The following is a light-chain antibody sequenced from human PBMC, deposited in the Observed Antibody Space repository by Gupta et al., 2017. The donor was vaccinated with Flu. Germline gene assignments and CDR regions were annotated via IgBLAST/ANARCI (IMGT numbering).Light chain of an antibody. J-gene: IGKJ4*01. Sequence: ATPSVSPGERATLSCRASQSVSSNLAWYQQKTGQAPRLLIYGASTRATGIPARFSGSGSGTEFTLTISSLQSEDVAVYYCQQYNNWPPLTFGGGTKVEIK. V-gene: IGKV3-15*01. CDR2: GAS. CDR3: QQYNNWPPLT. CDR1: QSVSSN.